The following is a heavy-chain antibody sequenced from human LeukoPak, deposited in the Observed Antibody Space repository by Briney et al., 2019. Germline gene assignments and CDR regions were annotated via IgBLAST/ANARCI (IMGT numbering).Heavy chain of an antibody. CDR2: IDTSSSTK. CDR3: ASDQSNSFDY. CDR1: GFSFSNSG. V-gene: IGHV3-48*01. Sequence: GGSLRLSCAASGFSFSNSGMNWVRQAPGKGLEWVSYIDTSSSTKNYAEPVKGRFTISRDNAKNSLHLQMNSLRAEDTAVYYCASDQSNSFDYWGQGTLVTVSS. D-gene: IGHD6-6*01. J-gene: IGHJ4*02.